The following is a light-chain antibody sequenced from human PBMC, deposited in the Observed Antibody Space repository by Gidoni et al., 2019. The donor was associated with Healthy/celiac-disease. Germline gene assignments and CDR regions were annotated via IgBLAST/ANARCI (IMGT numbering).Light chain of an antibody. CDR2: AAS. CDR3: QQSYSTPLT. Sequence: IQMPQSPSSLSASVGDRVTITCRASQSISSYLNWYQQKPGKAPKLLIYAASSLQSGVPSRLSGSGSGTDFTLTIRSLQPEDFATYYCQQSYSTPLTCGGXTKVEIK. V-gene: IGKV1-39*01. CDR1: QSISSY. J-gene: IGKJ4*01.